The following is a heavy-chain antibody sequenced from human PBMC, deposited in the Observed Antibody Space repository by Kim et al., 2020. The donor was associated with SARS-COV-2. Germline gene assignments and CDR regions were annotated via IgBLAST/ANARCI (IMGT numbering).Heavy chain of an antibody. CDR3: PRGRAGVVPSPILGLGPYYEYYAMDV. CDR1: AGSLSGYH. CDR2: INHSGGT. V-gene: IGHV4-34*01. D-gene: IGHD3-3*01. Sequence: SETLSLTCAVFAGSLSGYHWTWIRQSPGKGLEWIGEINHSGGTNCIPSLKSRVTMSVDTTKNQFSLKLRSVTAADTALDYCPRGRAGVVPSPILGLGPYYEYYAMDVWGQGTPVTVSS. J-gene: IGHJ6*02.